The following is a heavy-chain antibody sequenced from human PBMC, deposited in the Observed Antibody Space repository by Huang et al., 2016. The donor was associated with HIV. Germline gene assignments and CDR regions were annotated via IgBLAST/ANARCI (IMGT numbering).Heavy chain of an antibody. Sequence: QVQLVQSGAEVKRPGASVKVSCRASGGTFSTNAVSWVRQAPGQGLEWMGGSIPMFGTTNDAQRVQGKVTITADEASSTVYMELSSLRSDDTAVYYCARQPYCGGDCAHYYYFYMDVWGKGTTVTVSS. CDR3: ARQPYCGGDCAHYYYFYMDV. D-gene: IGHD2-21*02. J-gene: IGHJ6*03. V-gene: IGHV1-69*13. CDR2: SIPMFGTT. CDR1: GGTFSTNA.